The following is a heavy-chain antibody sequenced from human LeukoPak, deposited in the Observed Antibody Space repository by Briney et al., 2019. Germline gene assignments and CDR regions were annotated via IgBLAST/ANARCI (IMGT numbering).Heavy chain of an antibody. CDR3: AKGSGGTRALVN. Sequence: QPGGSLRLSCAASGFTFSCCGMHWVRQAPGKGLEWVTVVSSDGSNQYYADSVKGRFTSSRDISKNTLYLQMNSLRAEDTAVYYCAKGSGGTRALVNWGQGTLVTVSS. CDR1: GFTFSCCG. D-gene: IGHD2-15*01. J-gene: IGHJ4*02. CDR2: VSSDGSNQ. V-gene: IGHV3-30*18.